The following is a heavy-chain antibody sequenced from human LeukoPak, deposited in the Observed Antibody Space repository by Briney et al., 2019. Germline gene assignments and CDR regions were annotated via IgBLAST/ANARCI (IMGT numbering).Heavy chain of an antibody. J-gene: IGHJ4*02. D-gene: IGHD6-13*01. Sequence: RSGGSLRLSCAASGFTFSSYGMSWVRQAPGKGLEWVANIKQDGSEKYYVDSVKGRFTISRDNAKNSLYLQMNSLRAEDTAVYYCARDDSSSSFDYWGQGTLVTVSS. CDR3: ARDDSSSSFDY. CDR2: IKQDGSEK. V-gene: IGHV3-7*01. CDR1: GFTFSSYG.